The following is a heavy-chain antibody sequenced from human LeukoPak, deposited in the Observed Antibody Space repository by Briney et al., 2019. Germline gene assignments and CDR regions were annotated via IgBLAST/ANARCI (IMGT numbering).Heavy chain of an antibody. D-gene: IGHD2-2*01. J-gene: IGHJ4*02. V-gene: IGHV1-2*02. Sequence: ASVKVSCKASGYTFTGYYMHWVRQAPGQGLEWMGWINPNSGGTNYAQKFQGRVTMTRDTSISTAYMELSRLRSDDTAVYYCASVRRYCSSTSCYEFDFDYWGQGTLVTVSS. CDR2: INPNSGGT. CDR3: ASVRRYCSSTSCYEFDFDY. CDR1: GYTFTGYY.